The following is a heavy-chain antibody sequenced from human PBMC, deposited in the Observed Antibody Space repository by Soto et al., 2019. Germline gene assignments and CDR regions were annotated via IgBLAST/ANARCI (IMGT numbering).Heavy chain of an antibody. CDR1: GGSISSYY. CDR2: IYYSGST. CDR3: ARVLSSGWYSHYYYYYYGMDV. Sequence: SETLSLTCTVSGGSISSYYWSWIRQPPGKGLEWIGYIYYSGSTNYNPSLKSRVTISVDTSKNQFSLKLSSVTAADTAVYYCARVLSSGWYSHYYYYYYGMDVWGQGTTVTSP. J-gene: IGHJ6*02. D-gene: IGHD6-19*01. V-gene: IGHV4-59*01.